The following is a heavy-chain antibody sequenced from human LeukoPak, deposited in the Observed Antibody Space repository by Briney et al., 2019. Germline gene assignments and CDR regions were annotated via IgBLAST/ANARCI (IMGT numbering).Heavy chain of an antibody. J-gene: IGHJ5*02. V-gene: IGHV4-59*01. CDR2: IYYSGST. Sequence: SETLSLTCTVSGGSISSYYWGWLRQPPGKGLEWIGYIYYSGSTNYNPSLKSRVTISVDTSKNQFSLKLSSVTAADTAVYYCARRVYSGDWFDPWGQGTLVTVSS. CDR1: GGSISSYY. CDR3: ARRVYSGDWFDP. D-gene: IGHD2-15*01.